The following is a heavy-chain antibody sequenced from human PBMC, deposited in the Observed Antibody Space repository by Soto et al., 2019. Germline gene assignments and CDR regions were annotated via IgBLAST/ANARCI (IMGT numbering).Heavy chain of an antibody. D-gene: IGHD6-13*01. CDR3: ARGSSSWYYYNGMDV. V-gene: IGHV1-8*01. J-gene: IGHJ6*02. Sequence: ASVKVSCKASGYTFTSYDINWVRQATGQGLEWMGWMNPNSGNTGYAQKFQGRVTMTRNTSISTAYMELSSLRSEDTAVYYCARGSSSWYYYNGMDVWGQGTTVTVSS. CDR2: MNPNSGNT. CDR1: GYTFTSYD.